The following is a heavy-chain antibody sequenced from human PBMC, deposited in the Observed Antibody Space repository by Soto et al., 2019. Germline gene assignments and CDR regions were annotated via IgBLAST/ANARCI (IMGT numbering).Heavy chain of an antibody. D-gene: IGHD6-13*01. CDR2: INPSGGST. Sequence: ASVKVSSKASGYTLTSYYMHWVRQAPGQGPEWMGIINPSGGSTSYAQKFQGRVTMTRDTSTSTVYMELSSLRSEDTAVYYCARVGRYSSSEKQVPVYYYYYMDVWGKGTTVTVSS. J-gene: IGHJ6*03. CDR3: ARVGRYSSSEKQVPVYYYYYMDV. CDR1: GYTLTSYY. V-gene: IGHV1-46*03.